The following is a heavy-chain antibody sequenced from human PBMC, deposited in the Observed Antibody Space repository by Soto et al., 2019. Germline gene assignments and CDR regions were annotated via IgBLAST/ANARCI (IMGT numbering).Heavy chain of an antibody. V-gene: IGHV3-23*01. Sequence: PGWSLRLSCAASGFTFSSYAMSWVRQAPGKGLEWVSAISGSGGSTYYADSVKGRFTISRDNSKNTLYLQMNSLRAEDTAVYYLAIEPYIMSLYSGRDVWGQVNTGTVSS. CDR3: AIEPYIMSLYSGRDV. CDR2: ISGSGGST. J-gene: IGHJ6*02. CDR1: GFTFSSYA. D-gene: IGHD3-16*01.